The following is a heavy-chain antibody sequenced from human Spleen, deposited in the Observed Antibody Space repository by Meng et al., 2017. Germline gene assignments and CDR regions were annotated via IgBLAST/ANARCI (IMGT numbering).Heavy chain of an antibody. CDR3: ARQEGAFDY. CDR1: GDSASSNSAA. V-gene: IGHV6-1*01. Sequence: QIQLQQSGPGLVKPSQTPSLHCAISGDSASSNSAAWNWLRQSPSRGLEWLGMTYYRSKWYNDYAVSVKSRITINPDTSKNQFSLQLNSVTPEDTAVYYRARQEGAFDYWGQGTLVTVSS. J-gene: IGHJ4*02. D-gene: IGHD3-16*01. CDR2: TYYRSKWYN.